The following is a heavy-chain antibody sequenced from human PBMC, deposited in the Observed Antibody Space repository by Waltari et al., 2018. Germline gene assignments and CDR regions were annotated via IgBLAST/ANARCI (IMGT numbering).Heavy chain of an antibody. D-gene: IGHD5-12*01. J-gene: IGHJ4*02. Sequence: QVQLVQSGAEVKKPGSSVKVSCKASGGTFSSYAISWVRQAPGQGLEWMGGIIPIFGTANYAQKFQGRVTITTDESTSTAYMELNSLRAEDTAVYYCAKEGGGYDFRPYYFDYWGQGTLVTVSS. CDR1: GGTFSSYA. V-gene: IGHV1-69*05. CDR2: IIPIFGTA. CDR3: AKEGGGYDFRPYYFDY.